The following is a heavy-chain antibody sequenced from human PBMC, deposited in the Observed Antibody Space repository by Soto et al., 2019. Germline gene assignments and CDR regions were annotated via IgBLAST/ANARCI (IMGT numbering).Heavy chain of an antibody. V-gene: IGHV4-39*01. Sequence: SETLSLTCTVSGGSISSSSYYWGWIRQPPGKGLEWIGSIYYSGSTYYNPSLKSRVTIAVDTSKNQFSLKLSSVTAADTAVYYCASHRKGRDGYNWYAFDIWGQGTMVTVSS. CDR1: GGSISSSSYY. CDR2: IYYSGST. D-gene: IGHD5-12*01. J-gene: IGHJ3*02. CDR3: ASHRKGRDGYNWYAFDI.